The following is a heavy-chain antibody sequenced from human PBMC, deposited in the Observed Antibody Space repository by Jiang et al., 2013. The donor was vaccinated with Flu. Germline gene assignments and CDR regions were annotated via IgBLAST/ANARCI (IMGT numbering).Heavy chain of an antibody. D-gene: IGHD6-6*01. CDR1: GFTFSSYS. Sequence: EVQLLESGGGLVKPGGSLRLSCAASGFTFSSYSMNWVRQAPGKGLEWVSSISSSSSYIYYADSVKGRFTISRDNAKNSLYLQMNSLRAEDTAVYYCARDSVPLLFVEYSRGGFDYWGQGTLVTVSS. CDR3: ARDSVPLLFVEYSRGGFDY. J-gene: IGHJ4*02. V-gene: IGHV3-21*01. CDR2: ISSSSSYI.